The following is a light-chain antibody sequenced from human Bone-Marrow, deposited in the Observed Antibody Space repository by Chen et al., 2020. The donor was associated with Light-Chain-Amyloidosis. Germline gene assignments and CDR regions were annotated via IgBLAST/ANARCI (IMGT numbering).Light chain of an antibody. CDR3: QVWDRSSDRPV. V-gene: IGLV3-21*02. J-gene: IGLJ3*02. CDR2: DDS. Sequence: YVLTQPSSVSVAPGQTATIACGGNNIGSTSVHWYQQSPGQAPLLVVYDDSDRPSGIPERLSGSNSGNTATLTISRVEAGDEADYYCQVWDRSSDRPVFGGGTKLTVL. CDR1: NIGSTS.